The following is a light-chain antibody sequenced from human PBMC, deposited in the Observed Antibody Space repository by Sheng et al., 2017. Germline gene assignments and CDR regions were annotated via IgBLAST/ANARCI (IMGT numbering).Light chain of an antibody. Sequence: DIQMTQSPPSLSASVGDRVTITCRASQNISGWLAWYQHKRGRAPNLLIYKASNLQNGVPSRFSGSGSGTDFTLTINSLQPEDFATYYCQHNAFGQGTKLEI. CDR1: QNISGW. CDR2: KAS. CDR3: QHNA. V-gene: IGKV1-5*03. J-gene: IGKJ2*01.